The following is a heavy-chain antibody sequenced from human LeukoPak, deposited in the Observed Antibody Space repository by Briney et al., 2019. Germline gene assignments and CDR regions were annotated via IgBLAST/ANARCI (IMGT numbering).Heavy chain of an antibody. Sequence: KPSETLSLTCAVYGGSFSGYYWSWIRQPPGKGLEWIGEINHSGSTNYNPSLKSRVTILVDTSKNQFSLKLSSVTAADTAVYYCATRIVGATRGDYWGQGTLVTVSS. V-gene: IGHV4-34*01. D-gene: IGHD1-26*01. J-gene: IGHJ4*02. CDR1: GGSFSGYY. CDR2: INHSGST. CDR3: ATRIVGATRGDY.